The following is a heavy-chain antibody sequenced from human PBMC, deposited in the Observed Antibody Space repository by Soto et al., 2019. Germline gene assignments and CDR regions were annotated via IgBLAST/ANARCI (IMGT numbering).Heavy chain of an antibody. V-gene: IGHV3-21*01. J-gene: IGHJ4*02. CDR3: ARTLIIAVARAIDY. Sequence: PGGSLRLSCAASGFTFSSYSMNWVRQAPGKGLEWVSSISSSSSYIYYADSVKGRFTISRDNAKNSLYLQMNSLGAEDTAVYYCARTLIIAVARAIDYWGQGTLVTVSS. CDR2: ISSSSSYI. D-gene: IGHD6-19*01. CDR1: GFTFSSYS.